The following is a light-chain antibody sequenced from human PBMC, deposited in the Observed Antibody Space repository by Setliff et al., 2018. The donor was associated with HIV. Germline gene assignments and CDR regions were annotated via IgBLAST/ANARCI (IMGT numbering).Light chain of an antibody. CDR1: SSGVGSYNL. CDR3: CSYVGSTTRVV. J-gene: IGLJ2*01. CDR2: EVT. Sequence: QSVLTQPASVSGSPGQSITISCSGTSSGVGSYNLVSWYQQYPGKAPKIMIYEVTKRPSGVSNRFSGSKSGNTASLTISGLQAEDEADYYCCSYVGSTTRVVFGGGTKGTV. V-gene: IGLV2-23*02.